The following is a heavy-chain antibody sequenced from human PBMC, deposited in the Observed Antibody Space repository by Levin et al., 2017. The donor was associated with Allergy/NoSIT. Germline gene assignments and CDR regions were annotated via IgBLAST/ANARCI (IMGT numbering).Heavy chain of an antibody. D-gene: IGHD6-19*01. Sequence: AASVKVSCKTSGFTFSNYAMNWVRQAPGQGLEWMGWINTNTGIPTYAQGFTGRFVFSLDTSVSTAYLQISSLEAEDTALYYCARGGSGWYDYWGQGTLVTVSS. CDR3: ARGGSGWYDY. CDR1: GFTFSNYA. J-gene: IGHJ4*02. V-gene: IGHV7-4-1*02. CDR2: INTNTGIP.